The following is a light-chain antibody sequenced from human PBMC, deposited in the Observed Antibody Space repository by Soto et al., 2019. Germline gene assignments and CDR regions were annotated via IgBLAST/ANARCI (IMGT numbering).Light chain of an antibody. V-gene: IGKV1-5*01. CDR2: DVS. J-gene: IGKJ2*01. Sequence: DIQMTQSPSTLVASVGDTVTMTCRSSSKWLAWYQKKPGKAPKLLIYDVSNLERGVPPRFSGSTSGAESTLTITGLQPDDLGTYYCQHTTDFTFGQGTKVDIK. CDR3: QHTTDFT. CDR1: SSKW.